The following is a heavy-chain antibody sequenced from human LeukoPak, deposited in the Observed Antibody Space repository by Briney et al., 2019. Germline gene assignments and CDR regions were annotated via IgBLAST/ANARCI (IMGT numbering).Heavy chain of an antibody. CDR3: ARDLYPGY. CDR1: RFNFSSYS. V-gene: IGHV3-48*01. J-gene: IGHJ4*02. CDR2: ISSSSSTI. Sequence: PGGSLRLSCAASRFNFSSYSINWVRQAPGKGLEWVSSISSSSSTIHYADSVKGRFTISRDNAKNSLYLQMNSLRAEDTAVYYCARDLYPGYWGQGTLVTVSS. D-gene: IGHD3-16*01.